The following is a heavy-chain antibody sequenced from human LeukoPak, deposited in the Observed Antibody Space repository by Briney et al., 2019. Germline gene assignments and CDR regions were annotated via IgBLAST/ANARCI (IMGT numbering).Heavy chain of an antibody. D-gene: IGHD6-19*01. CDR2: INHSGST. V-gene: IGHV4-34*01. J-gene: IGHJ6*03. CDR1: GGSFNDYY. Sequence: PSETLSLTCAVYGGSFNDYYWSWIRQPPGKGLEWIGEINHSGSTNYNPSLKNRVTISIDTSKKQFSLKLSSVTAADTAVYYCARHPLQQWLVRSDYYYYMDVWGKGTTVTISS. CDR3: ARHPLQQWLVRSDYYYYMDV.